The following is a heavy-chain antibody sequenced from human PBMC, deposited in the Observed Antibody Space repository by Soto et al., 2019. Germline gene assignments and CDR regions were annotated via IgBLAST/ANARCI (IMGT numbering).Heavy chain of an antibody. CDR2: SFHTGTT. CDR1: GASLSSGGYY. V-gene: IGHV4-31*03. J-gene: IGHJ3*01. CDR3: ARGLGYDSNGRFLAAFDV. Sequence: QVQLQESGPGLAKPSQTLSLTCTVSGASLSSGGYYWTWIRQVPGKALEWLGYSFHTGTTFYNPSLKSRVVMSIEKSDNQFSLNLRSVTAADTAVYYCARGLGYDSNGRFLAAFDVWGQGTMVTVSS. D-gene: IGHD3-22*01.